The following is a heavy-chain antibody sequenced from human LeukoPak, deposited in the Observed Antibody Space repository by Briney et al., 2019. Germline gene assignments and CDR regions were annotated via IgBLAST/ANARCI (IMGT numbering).Heavy chain of an antibody. CDR1: GFTFSSYA. D-gene: IGHD2-21*02. CDR2: ISYDGSNK. J-gene: IGHJ4*02. Sequence: GGSLRLSCAASGFTFSSYAMHWVRQAPGKGLEWVAVISYDGSNKYYADSVKGRFTICRDNSKNTLYLQMNSLRAEDTAVYYCARDVSIVVVTASGDYWGQGTLVTVSS. V-gene: IGHV3-30*04. CDR3: ARDVSIVVVTASGDY.